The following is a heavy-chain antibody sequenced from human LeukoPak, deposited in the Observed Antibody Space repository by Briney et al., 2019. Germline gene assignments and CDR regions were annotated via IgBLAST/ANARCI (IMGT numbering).Heavy chain of an antibody. Sequence: APVKVSCKASGYTFTSYDINWVRQATGQGLEWMGWMNPNSGNTGYAQKFQGRVTMTRNTSISTAYMELSSLRSEDTAVYYCARGVGPGSYYYYYYYMDVWGKGTTVTVSS. CDR2: MNPNSGNT. D-gene: IGHD1-26*01. J-gene: IGHJ6*03. V-gene: IGHV1-8*01. CDR3: ARGVGPGSYYYYYYYMDV. CDR1: GYTFTSYD.